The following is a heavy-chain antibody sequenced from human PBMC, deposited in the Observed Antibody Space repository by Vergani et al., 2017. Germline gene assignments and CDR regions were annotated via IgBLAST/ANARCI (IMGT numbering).Heavy chain of an antibody. CDR1: GFTFSSYA. CDR2: ISYDGNNK. J-gene: IGHJ4*02. CDR3: AKYGMTTVTTLGY. V-gene: IGHV3-30*04. Sequence: QVQLVESGGGVVQPGRSLRLSCAASGFTFSSYAMHWVRQAPGKGLEWVALISYDGNNKYYADSVKGRFTISRDNSKNTLDLQMNSLRAEDTAVYYCAKYGMTTVTTLGYWGQGTLVTVSS. D-gene: IGHD4-17*01.